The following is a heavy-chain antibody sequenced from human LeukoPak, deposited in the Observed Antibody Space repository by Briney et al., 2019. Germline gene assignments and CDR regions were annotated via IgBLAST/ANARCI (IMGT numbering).Heavy chain of an antibody. J-gene: IGHJ5*02. Sequence: PGGSLRLSCAASGFTFSSYWMHWVRQAPGKGLVWVSRINTDGSSTSYADSVKGRFTISRDNAKNTLYLQMNSLRAEDTAVYYCAREYRFLEWLFTPAGFDPWGQGTLVTVSS. V-gene: IGHV3-74*01. CDR3: AREYRFLEWLFTPAGFDP. CDR1: GFTFSSYW. D-gene: IGHD3-3*01. CDR2: INTDGSST.